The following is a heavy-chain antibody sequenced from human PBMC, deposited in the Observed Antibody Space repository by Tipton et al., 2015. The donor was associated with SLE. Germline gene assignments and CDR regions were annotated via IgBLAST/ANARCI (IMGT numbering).Heavy chain of an antibody. V-gene: IGHV4-4*08. D-gene: IGHD6-13*01. Sequence: TLSLTCTVSGGSIRSHFWSWIRQPPGKGLEWIGGIYFSGRTYYNPSFKSRVTISADTSKNQFSLKVSSVTAADTAVYYCARGRGYLDWFDPWGQGTLVTVSS. CDR1: GGSIRSHF. J-gene: IGHJ5*02. CDR3: ARGRGYLDWFDP. CDR2: IYFSGRT.